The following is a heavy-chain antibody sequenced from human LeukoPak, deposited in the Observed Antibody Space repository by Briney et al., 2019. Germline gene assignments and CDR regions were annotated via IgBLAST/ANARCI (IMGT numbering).Heavy chain of an antibody. CDR1: GGSISSHY. J-gene: IGHJ6*02. Sequence: PSETLSLTCTVSGGSISSHYWTWIRQPPGKGLEWIGEINHSGSTNYNPSLKSRVTISVDTSKNQFSLKLSSVTAADTAVYYCARIRNYDTFTLVKRSRWDYYGMDVWGQGTTVTVSS. D-gene: IGHD4-23*01. CDR3: ARIRNYDTFTLVKRSRWDYYGMDV. CDR2: INHSGST. V-gene: IGHV4-34*01.